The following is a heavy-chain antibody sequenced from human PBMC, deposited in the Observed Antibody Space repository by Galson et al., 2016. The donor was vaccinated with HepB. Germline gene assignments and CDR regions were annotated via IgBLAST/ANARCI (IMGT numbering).Heavy chain of an antibody. CDR1: GFTFDDHA. J-gene: IGHJ4*02. CDR2: INWNSGTV. V-gene: IGHV3-9*01. CDR3: ARDPYQWLSKYYFDY. Sequence: SLRLSCAASGFTFDDHAMHWVRHAPGKGLEWVAGINWNSGTVFYADSVKGRFTIPRDNNKNSVYLQMDTLSVEDTAFYFCARDPYQWLSKYYFDYWGQGALVTVSS. D-gene: IGHD2-2*01.